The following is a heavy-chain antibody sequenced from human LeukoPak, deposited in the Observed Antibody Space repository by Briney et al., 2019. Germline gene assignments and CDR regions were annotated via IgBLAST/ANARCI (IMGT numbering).Heavy chain of an antibody. CDR1: GYSISSGYY. CDR3: ARAPFPSYRDY. D-gene: IGHD1-26*01. J-gene: IGHJ4*02. Sequence: SETLSLTCTVSGYSISSGYYWGWIRQPPGKGLEWIGSIYHSGSTYYNPSLKSRVTISVDTSKNQFSLKLSSVTAADTAVYYCARAPFPSYRDYWGQGTLVTVSS. V-gene: IGHV4-38-2*02. CDR2: IYHSGST.